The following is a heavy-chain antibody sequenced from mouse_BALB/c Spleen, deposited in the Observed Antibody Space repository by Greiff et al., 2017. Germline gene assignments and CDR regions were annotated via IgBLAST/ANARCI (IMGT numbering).Heavy chain of an antibody. CDR1: GFTFSSFG. J-gene: IGHJ4*01. CDR2: ISSGSSTI. CDR3: ARFFDGYSYAMDY. V-gene: IGHV5-17*02. Sequence: DVQLVESGGGLVQPGGSRKLSCAASGFTFSSFGMHWVRQAPAKGLEWVAYISSGSSTIYYADTVKGRFTISRDNPKNTLILQMTSLRSEDTAMYYCARFFDGYSYAMDYWGQGTSVTVSS. D-gene: IGHD2-3*01.